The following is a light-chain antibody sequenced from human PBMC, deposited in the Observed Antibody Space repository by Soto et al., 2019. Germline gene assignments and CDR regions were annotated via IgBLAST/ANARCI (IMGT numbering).Light chain of an antibody. J-gene: IGKJ1*01. CDR2: SAS. Sequence: DIQMTQSPSSVSASVGDRVTITCRARQGISSWLAWYQQKPGKAPKLLIPSASTVESGVPSRFGGSGSGAEYTLTIGGLPPEDFATYYGQQANNFPWTFGQGTRVEIK. CDR3: QQANNFPWT. CDR1: QGISSW. V-gene: IGKV1-12*01.